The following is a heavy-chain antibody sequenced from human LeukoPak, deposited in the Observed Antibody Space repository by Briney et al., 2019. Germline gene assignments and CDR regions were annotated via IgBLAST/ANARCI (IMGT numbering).Heavy chain of an antibody. CDR2: IYTSGST. J-gene: IGHJ5*02. D-gene: IGHD3-22*01. V-gene: IGHV4-4*07. CDR3: ARLVVITTFDWFDP. Sequence: ASETLSLSCTVSGGSISSYYWSWIRQPAGKGLEWIGRIYTSGSTNYNPSLKSRVTMSVGTSKNQFSLKLTSVTAADTAVYYCARLVVITTFDWFDPWGQGTLVTVSS. CDR1: GGSISSYY.